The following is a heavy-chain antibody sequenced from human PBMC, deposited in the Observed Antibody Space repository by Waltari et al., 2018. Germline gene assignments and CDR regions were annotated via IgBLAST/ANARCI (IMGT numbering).Heavy chain of an antibody. CDR2: IGSSSTYT. CDR3: ASHLEDFYYYMDV. V-gene: IGHV3-21*06. Sequence: EVQLVESGGGLVKPGGSLRLSCAASGFSFNAYPMNGVRQTPGNALEWFPSIGSSSTYTYYADSVKGRFTISRDNAANSLYLEMNALRPEDTAVYYCASHLEDFYYYMDVWGKGTTVTVSS. J-gene: IGHJ6*03. CDR1: GFSFNAYP.